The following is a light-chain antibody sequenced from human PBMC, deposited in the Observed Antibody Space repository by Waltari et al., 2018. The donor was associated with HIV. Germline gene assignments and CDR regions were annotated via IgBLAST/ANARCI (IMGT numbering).Light chain of an antibody. J-gene: IGKJ2*01. V-gene: IGKV3-20*01. CDR1: QSVSSSY. CDR3: QQYSSSPRT. Sequence: EIVLTQSPGTLSLSPGDRATLSCRASQSVSSSYFAWYQQKPGQAPRLLIYGASNRATGIPDRFSGSGSGTDFTLTISRLEPEDFAVYYCQQYSSSPRTFGQGTKLEIK. CDR2: GAS.